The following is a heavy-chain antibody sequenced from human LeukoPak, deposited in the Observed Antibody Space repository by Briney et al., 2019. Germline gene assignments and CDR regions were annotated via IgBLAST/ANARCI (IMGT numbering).Heavy chain of an antibody. CDR1: GFIFRDYA. J-gene: IGHJ4*02. D-gene: IGHD3-16*01. CDR2: LRGDGET. Sequence: PGGSLRLSCVASGFIFRDYAMSWVRQTPAGGLEWVSSLRGDGETFYTDSVKGRFTLFRDHSRNTVYLQLSNLRVEDTAVYYCAKASWVSSADAVLWGQGTLVTVS. CDR3: AKASWVSSADAVL. V-gene: IGHV3-23*01.